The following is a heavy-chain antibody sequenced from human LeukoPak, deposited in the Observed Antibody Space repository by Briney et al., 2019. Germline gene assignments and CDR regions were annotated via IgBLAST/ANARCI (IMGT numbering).Heavy chain of an antibody. CDR3: AREEQLVPRTKLYYYYYYMDV. Sequence: GSLRLSCAASGFTFSSYAMSWVRQAPGKGLEWVSSITSSSTYIYYADSVKGRFTISRDNARNSMYLQMNSLRAEDTAVYYCAREEQLVPRTKLYYYYYYMDVWGKGTTVTVSS. CDR1: GFTFSSYA. D-gene: IGHD6-13*01. CDR2: ITSSSTYI. V-gene: IGHV3-21*01. J-gene: IGHJ6*03.